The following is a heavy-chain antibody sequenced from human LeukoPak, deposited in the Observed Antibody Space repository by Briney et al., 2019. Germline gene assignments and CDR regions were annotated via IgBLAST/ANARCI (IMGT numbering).Heavy chain of an antibody. V-gene: IGHV3-23*01. Sequence: GGSLRLSCAASGFTFSSYWMHWVRQAPGKGLEWVSAISGSGGSTYYADSVKGRFTISRDNSKNTLYLQMNSQRAEDTAVYYCAKDFSGWSFDYWGQGTLVTVSS. CDR1: GFTFSSYW. D-gene: IGHD6-19*01. CDR3: AKDFSGWSFDY. J-gene: IGHJ4*02. CDR2: ISGSGGST.